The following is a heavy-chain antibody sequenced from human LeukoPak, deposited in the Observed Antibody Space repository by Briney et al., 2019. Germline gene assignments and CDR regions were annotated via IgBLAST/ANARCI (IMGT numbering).Heavy chain of an antibody. CDR1: GGTFRSYA. V-gene: IGHV1-69*01. CDR3: ARYFYDSIGYTNWFDP. J-gene: IGHJ5*02. D-gene: IGHD3-22*01. Sequence: SVKVSCKASGGTFRSYAISWVRQAPGQGLEWMGGIIPIFGTVKYAQKFQGRVTITADESTNTAYMELSSLRSEDTAMYFCARYFYDSIGYTNWFDPWGQGTLVTVSS. CDR2: IIPIFGTV.